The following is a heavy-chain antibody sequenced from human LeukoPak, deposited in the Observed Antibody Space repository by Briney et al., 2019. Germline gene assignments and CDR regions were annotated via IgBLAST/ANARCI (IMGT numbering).Heavy chain of an antibody. CDR2: ISSGGGNT. D-gene: IGHD3-10*01. Sequence: PGGSLRLSCAASGFTFSNYAMSWIRQAPGKGLEWVSAISSGGGNTGYADSVKGRFTISRDNSKNTVFLQMNSLRAEDTGVYYCANRISGSSSWGQGTLVTVSS. V-gene: IGHV3-23*01. CDR1: GFTFSNYA. J-gene: IGHJ5*02. CDR3: ANRISGSSS.